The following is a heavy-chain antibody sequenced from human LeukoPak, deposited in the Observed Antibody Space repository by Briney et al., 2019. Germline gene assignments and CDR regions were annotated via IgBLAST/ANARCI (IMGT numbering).Heavy chain of an antibody. CDR2: IRYDGSNK. D-gene: IGHD3-3*01. CDR3: AKGEKDFWSGYSIPDFDY. Sequence: GGSLRLSCAASGFTFSSYGMHWVRQAPGKGPEWVAFIRYDGSNKYYADYVKGRFTISRDNSKNTLYLQMNSLRAEDTAVYYCAKGEKDFWSGYSIPDFDYWGQGTLDTVSS. V-gene: IGHV3-30*02. J-gene: IGHJ4*02. CDR1: GFTFSSYG.